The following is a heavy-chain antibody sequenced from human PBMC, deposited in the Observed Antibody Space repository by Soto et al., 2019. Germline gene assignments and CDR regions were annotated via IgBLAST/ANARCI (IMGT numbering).Heavy chain of an antibody. Sequence: LALTCSVSGAALNSGNYYWSWIRQVPGKGLEWIGHIYVTGAVDYNPSLRDRITIPQDTSERQFSLNLRLVTAADTAVYYCARLRIATNNYKWFDPWGQGTLVTVSS. CDR1: GAALNSGNYY. J-gene: IGHJ5*02. D-gene: IGHD2-21*01. CDR3: ARLRIATNNYKWFDP. CDR2: IYVTGAV. V-gene: IGHV4-31*03.